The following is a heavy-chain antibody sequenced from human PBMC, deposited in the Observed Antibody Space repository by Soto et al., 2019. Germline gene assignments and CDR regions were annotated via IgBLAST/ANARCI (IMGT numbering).Heavy chain of an antibody. CDR2: IKQAGSEK. CDR1: GFTFSAYW. Sequence: EVQLVESGGGLVQTGGSLRLSCAASGFTFSAYWMSWVRQAPGKGLEWVANIKQAGSEKYYVDSVNGRFIISRDDAKNSLFLRANSLRVEDTAVYYCAREKRANGYFDYWGQGTLVTVSS. D-gene: IGHD6-25*01. J-gene: IGHJ4*02. CDR3: AREKRANGYFDY. V-gene: IGHV3-7*01.